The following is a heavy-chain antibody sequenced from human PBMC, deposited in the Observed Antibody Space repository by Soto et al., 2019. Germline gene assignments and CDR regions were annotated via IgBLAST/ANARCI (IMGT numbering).Heavy chain of an antibody. CDR1: GFTFSSYS. CDR3: ARPPNYYDSRGYYGY. Sequence: PGGSLRLSCAASGFTFSSYSMNWVRQAPGKGLEWVSSISSSSSYIYYADSVKGRFTISRDNAKNSLYLQMNSLRAEDMAVYYCARPPNYYDSRGYYGYWGLGTLVTVSS. V-gene: IGHV3-21*01. D-gene: IGHD3-22*01. CDR2: ISSSSSYI. J-gene: IGHJ4*02.